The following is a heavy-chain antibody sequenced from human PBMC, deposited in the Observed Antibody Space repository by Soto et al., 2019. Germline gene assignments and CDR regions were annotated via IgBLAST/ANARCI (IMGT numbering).Heavy chain of an antibody. D-gene: IGHD3-16*01. CDR3: AREGAASYSYYYGTDV. CDR2: IYYRGRP. CDR1: RGSISSGDAY. V-gene: IGHV4-30-4*01. J-gene: IGHJ6*02. Sequence: SETLCLTCTVSRGSISSGDAYWSWIRQSPGKGLELIGYIYYRGRPFYNPTLESRATISVDTSQNQFSLKLNSVTAADTAVYYRAREGAASYSYYYGTDVWGQGTTVTVSS.